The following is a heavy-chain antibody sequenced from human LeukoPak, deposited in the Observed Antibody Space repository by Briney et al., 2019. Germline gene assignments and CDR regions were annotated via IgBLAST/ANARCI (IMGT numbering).Heavy chain of an antibody. CDR3: ARHLEGPTRLGWFDP. CDR2: IYTSGST. V-gene: IGHV4-61*02. Sequence: SETLSLTCTVSGGSINSATYYWTWIRQPAGKGLEWIGRIYTSGSTNYNPSLKSRVTISVDTSKNQFSLKLSSVTAADTAVYYCARHLEGPTRLGWFDPWGQGTLVTVSS. D-gene: IGHD3-3*01. CDR1: GGSINSATYY. J-gene: IGHJ5*02.